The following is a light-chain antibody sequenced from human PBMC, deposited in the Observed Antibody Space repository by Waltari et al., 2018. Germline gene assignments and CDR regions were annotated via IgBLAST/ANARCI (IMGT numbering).Light chain of an antibody. CDR2: VGPGGIGG. Sequence: QPVLTQPPSASASLGASVTLTCTLSSGYSNYKVDWYQQRPGKGPRFVMRVGPGGIGGSKGGGIPARFSGLGSGLNRYLTIKNIQEEDESDYHCGADHGSGSNFVVVFGGGTKLTVL. CDR3: GADHGSGSNFVVV. J-gene: IGLJ2*01. V-gene: IGLV9-49*01. CDR1: SGYSNYK.